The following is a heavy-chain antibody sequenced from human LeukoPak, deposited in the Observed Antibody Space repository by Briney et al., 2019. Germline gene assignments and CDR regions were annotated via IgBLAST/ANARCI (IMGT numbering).Heavy chain of an antibody. Sequence: GGSLRLSCAASGFTFSSYAMHWVRQAPGKGLEWVAVISYDGSNKYYADSVKGRFTISRGNSKNTLYLQMNSLRAEGTAVYYCAKFRVRVNDAFDIWGQGTMVTVSS. CDR1: GFTFSSYA. J-gene: IGHJ3*02. CDR2: ISYDGSNK. D-gene: IGHD3-16*02. CDR3: AKFRVRVNDAFDI. V-gene: IGHV3-30*04.